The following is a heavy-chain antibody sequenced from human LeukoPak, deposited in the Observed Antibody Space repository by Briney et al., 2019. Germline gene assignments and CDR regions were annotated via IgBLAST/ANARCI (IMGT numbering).Heavy chain of an antibody. CDR2: INHSGST. D-gene: IGHD2-2*01. Sequence: SETLSLTCAVYGGSFSGYYWSWIRQPPGKGLEWIGEINHSGSTNYNPSLKSRVTISVDTSKNQFSLKLSSVTAADTAVYYCARGRNQLSSMYYYYMDVWGKGTTVTVSS. CDR1: GGSFSGYY. J-gene: IGHJ6*03. CDR3: ARGRNQLSSMYYYYMDV. V-gene: IGHV4-34*01.